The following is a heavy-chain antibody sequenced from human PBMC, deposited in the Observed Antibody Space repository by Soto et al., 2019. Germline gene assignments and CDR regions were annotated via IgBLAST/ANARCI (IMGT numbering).Heavy chain of an antibody. CDR3: ARAYCSVCSCWAWSNWFDP. CDR1: GDSVSSNSAA. Sequence: SQTLSLTCAISGDSVSSNSAAWNWSGQSPSRGLEGLGRAYYRNKRYNDYTVSVKSRKTINPDTSKNQFSLQLNSVTPEDMAVYYCARAYCSVCSCWAWSNWFDPWGQGTLVTVSS. V-gene: IGHV6-1*01. D-gene: IGHD2-15*01. CDR2: AYYRNKRYN. J-gene: IGHJ5*02.